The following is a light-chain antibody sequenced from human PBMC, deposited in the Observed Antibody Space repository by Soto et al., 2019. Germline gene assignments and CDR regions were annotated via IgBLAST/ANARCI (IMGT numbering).Light chain of an antibody. J-gene: IGLJ3*02. CDR3: AAWDDSLHWV. V-gene: IGLV1-47*01. CDR1: SSNIGSNY. Sequence: QSVLTQPPSASGTLGQRVTISCSGSSSNIGSNYVSWYRQLPATAPKLLIYRGVQRPSGVPVRFSGSKSGTSASLDISGLRSEDEADYFCAAWDDSLHWVFGAGTKLTVL. CDR2: RGV.